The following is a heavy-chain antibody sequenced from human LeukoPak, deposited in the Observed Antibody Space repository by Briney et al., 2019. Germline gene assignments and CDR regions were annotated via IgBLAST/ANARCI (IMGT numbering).Heavy chain of an antibody. CDR3: ARFQGALVGAVDY. J-gene: IGHJ4*02. Sequence: SETLSLTCTVSGGSISSGGYYWSWIRQPPGKGLEWIGYIYHSGSTYYNPSLKSRVTISVDRSKNQFSLKLSSVTAADTAVYYCARFQGALVGAVDYWGQGTLVTVSS. CDR1: GGSISSGGYY. V-gene: IGHV4-30-2*01. CDR2: IYHSGST. D-gene: IGHD1-26*01.